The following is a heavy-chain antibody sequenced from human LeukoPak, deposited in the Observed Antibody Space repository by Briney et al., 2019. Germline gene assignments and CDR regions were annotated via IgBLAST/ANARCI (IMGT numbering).Heavy chain of an antibody. V-gene: IGHV4-34*01. CDR3: ARGQKHYYGSGSYYSHLVDY. CDR1: GGSFSGYY. CDR2: INHSGST. Sequence: SETLSLTCAVYGGSFSGYYWSWIRQPPGKGLEWIGEINHSGSTNYNPSLKSRVTISVDTSKNQFSLKLSPVTAADTAVYYCARGQKHYYGSGSYYSHLVDYWGQGTLVTVSS. J-gene: IGHJ4*02. D-gene: IGHD3-10*01.